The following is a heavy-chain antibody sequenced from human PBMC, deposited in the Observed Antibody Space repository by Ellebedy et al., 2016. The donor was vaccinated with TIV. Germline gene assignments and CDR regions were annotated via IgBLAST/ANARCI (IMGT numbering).Heavy chain of an antibody. J-gene: IGHJ4*02. CDR3: ARPTSPLRSVYGY. Sequence: GGSLRLXXAASGFTFSTYNMNWVRQAPRKGLEWVSSISSSSSYIYYADAVKGRFTISRDNAKNSLYLQMNSLRAEDTAVYYCARPTSPLRSVYGYWGQGTLVTVSS. V-gene: IGHV3-21*01. CDR1: GFTFSTYN. CDR2: ISSSSSYI. D-gene: IGHD2/OR15-2a*01.